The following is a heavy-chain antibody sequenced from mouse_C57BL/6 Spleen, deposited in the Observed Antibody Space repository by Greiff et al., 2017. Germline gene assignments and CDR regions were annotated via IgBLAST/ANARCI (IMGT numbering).Heavy chain of an antibody. CDR2: IHPNSGST. Sequence: QVQLQQPGAELVKPGASVKLSCKASGYTFTSYWMHWVKQRPGQGLEWIGMIHPNSGSTNYNEKFKSKATLTVDKSSSTAYMQLSSLTSEDSAVYFFARASAYGSSAGFAYWGQGTLVTVSA. J-gene: IGHJ3*01. V-gene: IGHV1-64*01. CDR1: GYTFTSYW. D-gene: IGHD1-1*01. CDR3: ARASAYGSSAGFAY.